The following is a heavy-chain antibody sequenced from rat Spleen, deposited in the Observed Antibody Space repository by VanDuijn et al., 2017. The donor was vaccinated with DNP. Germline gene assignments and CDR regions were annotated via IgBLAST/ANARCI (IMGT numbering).Heavy chain of an antibody. V-gene: IGHV5S13*01. D-gene: IGHD1-11*01. CDR2: ISPSGSRP. CDR1: GFTFSYYG. CDR3: ARPLGYGGFAY. J-gene: IGHJ3*01. Sequence: EVQLVESGGGLVQPGRSLKLSCAASGFTFSYYGMAWVRQAPTKGLEWVAAISPSGSRPYSPDSVKGRFTISRDTAKSSLYLQMNSLRSEDMATYYCARPLGYGGFAYWGQGTLVTVSS.